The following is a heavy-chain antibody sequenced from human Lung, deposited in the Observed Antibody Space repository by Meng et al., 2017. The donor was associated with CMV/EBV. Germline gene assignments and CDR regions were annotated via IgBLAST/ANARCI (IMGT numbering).Heavy chain of an antibody. CDR1: GFTFDDYG. J-gene: IGHJ4*02. CDR3: ARGDSSAYYLFDY. D-gene: IGHD3-22*01. CDR2: INWSGGST. Sequence: GESLKISCPASGFTFDDYGMSWVRQAPGKGLEWVSGINWSGGSTGYADSVKGRFTISRDNAKNSLYLQMNSLRAEDTALYHCARGDSSAYYLFDYWGQGTLVTVSS. V-gene: IGHV3-20*01.